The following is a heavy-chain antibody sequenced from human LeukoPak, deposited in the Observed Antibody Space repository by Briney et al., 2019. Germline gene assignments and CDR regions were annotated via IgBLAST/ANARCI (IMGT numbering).Heavy chain of an antibody. CDR3: AKDRRYYDSSGGFDY. CDR1: GFTFSSYW. CDR2: IKQDGSEK. Sequence: PGGSLRLSCAASGFTFSSYWMSWVRQAPGKGLEWVANIKQDGSEKYYVDSVKGRFTISRDNAKNTLYLQMNSLRAEDTAVYYCAKDRRYYDSSGGFDYWGQGTLVTVSS. V-gene: IGHV3-7*03. D-gene: IGHD3-22*01. J-gene: IGHJ4*02.